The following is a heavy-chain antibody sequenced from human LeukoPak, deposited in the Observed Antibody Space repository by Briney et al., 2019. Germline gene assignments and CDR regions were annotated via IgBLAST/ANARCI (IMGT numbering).Heavy chain of an antibody. J-gene: IGHJ4*02. CDR1: GFRFSNYD. D-gene: IGHD6-6*01. Sequence: GSLRLSCAASGFRFSNYDMSWVRQAPGKGLEWVSDISGSGGNTYYADSVKGRFTISRDNAKNSLYLQMNTLRAEDTAVYYCARDPIAARLWGTPIFDFWGQGTLVTVSS. CDR2: ISGSGGNT. V-gene: IGHV3-23*01. CDR3: ARDPIAARLWGTPIFDF.